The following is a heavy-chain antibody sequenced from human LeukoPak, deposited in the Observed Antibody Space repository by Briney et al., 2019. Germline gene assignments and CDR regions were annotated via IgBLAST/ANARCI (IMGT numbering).Heavy chain of an antibody. CDR1: GFTFSRFA. Sequence: GRSLRLSCAASGFTFSRFAMHWVRQAPGKGLEWVAVISYEGSIKYYADSMKGRFTISRDNSKSTLYLQMNSLRVEDTAVYYCARMMTGTGDQWGQGTLLIVSS. V-gene: IGHV3-30-3*01. J-gene: IGHJ5*02. D-gene: IGHD1-7*01. CDR3: ARMMTGTGDQ. CDR2: ISYEGSIK.